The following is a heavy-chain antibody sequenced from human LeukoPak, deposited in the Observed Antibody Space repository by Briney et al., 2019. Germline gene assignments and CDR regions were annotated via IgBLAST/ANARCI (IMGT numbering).Heavy chain of an antibody. J-gene: IGHJ4*02. V-gene: IGHV3-30-3*01. CDR2: TSYDGSNK. Sequence: PGGSLRLSCAASGFTFSSYAMHWVRQAPGKGLEWVAVTSYDGSNKFYADSVKGRFTISRDNSKNTLYLQMNSLRAEDTAVYYCARVSGAVAGTDDYFDYWGQGTLVTVSS. D-gene: IGHD6-19*01. CDR1: GFTFSSYA. CDR3: ARVSGAVAGTDDYFDY.